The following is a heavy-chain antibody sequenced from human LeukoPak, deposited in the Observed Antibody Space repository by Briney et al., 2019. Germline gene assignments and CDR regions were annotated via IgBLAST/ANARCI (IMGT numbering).Heavy chain of an antibody. CDR2: IIPLFGTA. D-gene: IGHD5-18*01. Sequence: SVKVSCKASGGTFSSYAISWVLQAPGQRLECMGRIIPLFGTANYAQKFQGRVTITTNHSTSTVYLELSSLRSEDSAVDYCARRGYSYGILDYWGKGAMVTVSS. J-gene: IGHJ4*02. CDR3: ARRGYSYGILDY. V-gene: IGHV1-69*05. CDR1: GGTFSSYA.